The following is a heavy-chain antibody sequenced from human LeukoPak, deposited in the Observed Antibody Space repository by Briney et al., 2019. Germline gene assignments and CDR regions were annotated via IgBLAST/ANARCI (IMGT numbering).Heavy chain of an antibody. CDR1: GGSISSSSYY. Sequence: PSETLSLTCTVSGGSISSSSYYWGWIRQPPGKGLEWIGSMFYDGTTFYSPFLKTRVTISVDTSMNQISLRLDSVTAADTAVYYCARHTLVTAISTYNWFDPWGQGTLVTVSS. J-gene: IGHJ5*02. V-gene: IGHV4-39*01. CDR2: MFYDGTT. CDR3: ARHTLVTAISTYNWFDP. D-gene: IGHD2-21*02.